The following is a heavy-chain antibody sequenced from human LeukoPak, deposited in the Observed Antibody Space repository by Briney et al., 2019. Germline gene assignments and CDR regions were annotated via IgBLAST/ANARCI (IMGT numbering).Heavy chain of an antibody. J-gene: IGHJ6*02. V-gene: IGHV3-53*01. D-gene: IGHD5/OR15-5a*01. Sequence: GRSLRLSCAASGFTVSSNYMSWVRQAPGKGLEWVSVIYSGGSTYYADSVKGRFTISRDNSKNTLYLQMNSLRAEDTAVYYCARVSTTPYYYYGMDVWGQGTTVTVSS. CDR3: ARVSTTPYYYYGMDV. CDR2: IYSGGST. CDR1: GFTVSSNY.